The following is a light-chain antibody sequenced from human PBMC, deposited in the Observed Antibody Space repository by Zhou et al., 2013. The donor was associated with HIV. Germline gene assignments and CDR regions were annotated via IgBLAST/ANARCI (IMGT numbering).Light chain of an antibody. CDR3: QHYYTTPWT. V-gene: IGKV1-NL1*01. CDR1: QAIGNS. CDR2: ATS. Sequence: DIQMSQSPSSLSASVGDTVTITCRATQAIGNSLAWFQQKPGKAPNLLLYATSKLASGVPSRFNGSGSGRDFTLTISGLHPEDFTTYFCQHYYTTPWTFGLGTTVEIK. J-gene: IGKJ1*01.